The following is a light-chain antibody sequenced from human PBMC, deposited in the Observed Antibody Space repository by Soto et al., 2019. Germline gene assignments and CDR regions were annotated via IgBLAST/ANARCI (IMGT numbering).Light chain of an antibody. CDR1: SSDVGGHNY. CDR2: DVS. Sequence: QSALTQPRSVSGSPGQSVTISCTGTSSDVGGHNYVSWYQQHPGKAPKLMIYDVSKRPSGVPDRFSGSKSGNTASLTISGLQAEDEADYYCCSYAGSDVFGTGTKVTVL. V-gene: IGLV2-11*01. CDR3: CSYAGSDV. J-gene: IGLJ1*01.